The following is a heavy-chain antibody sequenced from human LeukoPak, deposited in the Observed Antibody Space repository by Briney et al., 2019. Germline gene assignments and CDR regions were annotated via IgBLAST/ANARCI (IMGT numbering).Heavy chain of an antibody. J-gene: IGHJ5*02. D-gene: IGHD3-22*01. CDR2: ISNSGNTI. Sequence: GGPLRLSCAASGFPFSSYSMNWVRQAPGKGLEWVSHISNSGNTIYYADSVEGRFTISRDNAKNSLYLQMNSLSAEDTAVYYCARRDCDSIKCRGSNWFDPWGHGTLVSVAS. V-gene: IGHV3-48*01. CDR3: ARRDCDSIKCRGSNWFDP. CDR1: GFPFSSYS.